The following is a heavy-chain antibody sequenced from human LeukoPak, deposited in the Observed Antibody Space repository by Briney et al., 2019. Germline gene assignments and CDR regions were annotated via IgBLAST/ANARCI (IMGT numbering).Heavy chain of an antibody. V-gene: IGHV4-34*01. Sequence: SETLSLTCAVYGGSFSGYYWSWIRQPPGKGLEWIGEINHSGSTNYNPSLKSRVTISVDTSKNQFSLKLSSVTAADTAVYYCARGPDILTGYWDYWGQGTLVTVSS. J-gene: IGHJ4*02. D-gene: IGHD3-9*01. CDR3: ARGPDILTGYWDY. CDR2: INHSGST. CDR1: GGSFSGYY.